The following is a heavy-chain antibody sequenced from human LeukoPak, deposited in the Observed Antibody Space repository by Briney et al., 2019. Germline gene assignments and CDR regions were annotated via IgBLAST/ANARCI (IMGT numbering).Heavy chain of an antibody. J-gene: IGHJ4*02. Sequence: ASVKVSCKASGYTFTSYGISWVRQAPGQGLEWMGWISAYNGNTNYAQKLQGRVTMTTDTSTSTAYMGLRSLRSDDTAVYYCARDQTWRWELLHIDYWGQGTLVTVSS. CDR3: ARDQTWRWELLHIDY. CDR2: ISAYNGNT. V-gene: IGHV1-18*01. D-gene: IGHD1-26*01. CDR1: GYTFTSYG.